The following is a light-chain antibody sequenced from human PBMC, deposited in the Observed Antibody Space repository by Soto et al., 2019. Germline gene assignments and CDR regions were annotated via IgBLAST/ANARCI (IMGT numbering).Light chain of an antibody. CDR3: QQRSNWPLT. J-gene: IGKJ3*01. CDR1: QSVRNY. V-gene: IGKV3-11*01. Sequence: EIVLTQSPATLSLSPGERATLSCRASQSVRNYLAWYQQKPGQSPRLLIYDTSNRATDVPDRFSGSGSGTDFTLTISSLEPEDFAVYFCQQRSNWPLTFGPGTKVDIK. CDR2: DTS.